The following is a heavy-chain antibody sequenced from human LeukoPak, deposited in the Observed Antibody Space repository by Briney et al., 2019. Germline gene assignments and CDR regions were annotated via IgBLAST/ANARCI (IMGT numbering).Heavy chain of an antibody. D-gene: IGHD3-3*01. Sequence: PGGSLRLSCAASGFTFSNYNMNWVRQAPGKGLEWVSYISSSGSTIYYADSVKGRFTISRDNAKNSLFLQMDSLRDEDTAVYYCARESPVLRFLEWSNFDYWGQGTLVTVSP. CDR1: GFTFSNYN. J-gene: IGHJ4*02. CDR3: ARESPVLRFLEWSNFDY. V-gene: IGHV3-48*02. CDR2: ISSSGSTI.